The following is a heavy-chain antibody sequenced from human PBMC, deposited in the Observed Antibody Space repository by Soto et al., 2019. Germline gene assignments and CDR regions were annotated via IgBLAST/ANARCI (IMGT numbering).Heavy chain of an antibody. CDR1: GGTFSSYA. CDR2: IIPIFGTA. Sequence: QVQLVQSGAEVKKPGSSVKVSCKASGGTFSSYAISWVRQAPGQGLEWMGGIIPIFGTANYAQKFQGRVTITADESTSTAYMELSSLRSEDTAVYYCARTKSNSSGLHYYYYYGMDVWGQGTTVTVSS. V-gene: IGHV1-69*01. J-gene: IGHJ6*02. CDR3: ARTKSNSSGLHYYYYYGMDV. D-gene: IGHD3-22*01.